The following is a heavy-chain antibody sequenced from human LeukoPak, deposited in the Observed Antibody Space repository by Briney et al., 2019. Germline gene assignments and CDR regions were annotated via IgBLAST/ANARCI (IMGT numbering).Heavy chain of an antibody. CDR3: AKSQREACCYGMDV. D-gene: IGHD1-26*01. Sequence: GGSLRLSCTASGFTFSNYAMNWVRRAPGKGLEWVSAISGSGSNTYYTDSVKDRFTISRDNSKNSLYLQMNSLRHKDTAVYYCAKSQREACCYGMDVWGQGTTVTVS. V-gene: IGHV3-23*01. CDR1: GFTFSNYA. J-gene: IGHJ6*02. CDR2: ISGSGSNT.